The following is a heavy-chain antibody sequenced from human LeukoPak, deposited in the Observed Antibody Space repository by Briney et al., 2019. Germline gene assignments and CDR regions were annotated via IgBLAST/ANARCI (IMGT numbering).Heavy chain of an antibody. D-gene: IGHD5-12*01. CDR1: GYTFTSYY. Sequence: GASVTVSCKASGYTFTSYYMHWVRQAPGQGLEWMGIINPSGGSTSYAQKFQGRVTMTRDTSTSTVYMELSSLRSEDTAVYYCARDFPVGGYSGYDKAGFDYWGQGTLVTVSS. CDR2: INPSGGST. V-gene: IGHV1-46*01. J-gene: IGHJ4*02. CDR3: ARDFPVGGYSGYDKAGFDY.